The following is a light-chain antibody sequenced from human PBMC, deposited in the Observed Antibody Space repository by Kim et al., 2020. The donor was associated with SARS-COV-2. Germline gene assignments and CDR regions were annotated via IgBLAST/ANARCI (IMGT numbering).Light chain of an antibody. CDR3: QQYDNPMWT. CDR2: GAS. Sequence: LSPGKTATLSCRASQTISNSYLVWYQHKPGQAPRLLIFGASNRATGIPDRFSGGGSGTNFTLVISRLEPEDSAVYYCQQYDNPMWTFGQGTKV. CDR1: QTISNSY. V-gene: IGKV3-20*01. J-gene: IGKJ1*01.